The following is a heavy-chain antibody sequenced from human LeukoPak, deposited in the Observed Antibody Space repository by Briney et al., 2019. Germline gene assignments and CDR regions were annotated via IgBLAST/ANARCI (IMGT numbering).Heavy chain of an antibody. CDR3: ARDLGKWEPQDY. CDR2: IKQDGSEK. Sequence: GGSLRLSCTASGFTFSSYGMSWVRQAPGKGLEWVANIKQDGSEKYYVDSVKGRFTISRDNAKNSLYLQMNSLRAEDTAVYYCARDLGKWEPQDYWGQGTLVTVSS. J-gene: IGHJ4*02. V-gene: IGHV3-7*01. D-gene: IGHD1-26*01. CDR1: GFTFSSYG.